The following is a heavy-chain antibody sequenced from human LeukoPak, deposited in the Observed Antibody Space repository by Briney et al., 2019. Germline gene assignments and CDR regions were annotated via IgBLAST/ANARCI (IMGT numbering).Heavy chain of an antibody. D-gene: IGHD4-17*01. J-gene: IGHJ2*01. V-gene: IGHV3-33*06. CDR2: IWYDGSNK. CDR3: AKGATSGTVTWDWSFDL. Sequence: QPGGSLRLSCAASGFIFSSYGMHWVRQAPGKGLEWVAVIWYDGSNKYYADSVKGRFTISRDNSKNTLYLQMNSLRAEDTAVYYCAKGATSGTVTWDWSFDLWGRGTLVTVSP. CDR1: GFIFSSYG.